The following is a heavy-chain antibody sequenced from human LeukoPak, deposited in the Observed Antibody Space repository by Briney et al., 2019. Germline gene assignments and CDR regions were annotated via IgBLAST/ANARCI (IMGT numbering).Heavy chain of an antibody. J-gene: IGHJ4*02. CDR3: AKGKETARYPLPDY. CDR2: ISYDGSNK. Sequence: GRSLRLSCAASGFTFSSYGMHWVRQAPGKGLEWVAVISYDGSNKYYADSVKGRFTISRDNSKNTLYLQMNSLRAEDTAVYYCAKGKETARYPLPDYWGQGTLVTVSS. V-gene: IGHV3-30*18. D-gene: IGHD5-18*01. CDR1: GFTFSSYG.